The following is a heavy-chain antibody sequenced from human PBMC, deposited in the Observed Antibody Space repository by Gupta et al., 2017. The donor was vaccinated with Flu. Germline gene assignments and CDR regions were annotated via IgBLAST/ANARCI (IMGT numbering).Heavy chain of an antibody. J-gene: IGHJ4*02. D-gene: IGHD6-19*01. CDR3: AKGRYSSGWYGGDY. CDR2: ISHDGSNK. V-gene: IGHV3-30*18. Sequence: QAPGKGLGWVAVISHDGSNKFYGDSVKGRFTISRDNSKNTLYLQMNSLRAEDTAVYYCAKGRYSSGWYGGDYWGQGTLVTVSS.